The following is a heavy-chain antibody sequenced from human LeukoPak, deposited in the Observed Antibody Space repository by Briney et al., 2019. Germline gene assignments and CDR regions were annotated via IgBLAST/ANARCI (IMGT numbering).Heavy chain of an antibody. CDR3: ARHHALIYPPFDY. D-gene: IGHD3-3*01. Sequence: SETLSLTCTVSGGSISSYYWSWIRQPPGKGLEWIGSIYYSGSTYYNPSLKSRVTISVDTSKNQFSLKLSSVTAADTAVYYCARHHALIYPPFDYWGQGTLVTVSS. J-gene: IGHJ4*02. CDR2: IYYSGST. CDR1: GGSISSYY. V-gene: IGHV4-59*05.